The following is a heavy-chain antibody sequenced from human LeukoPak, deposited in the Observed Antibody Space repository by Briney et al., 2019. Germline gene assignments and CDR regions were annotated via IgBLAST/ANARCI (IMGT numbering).Heavy chain of an antibody. J-gene: IGHJ3*02. CDR1: GGSLSVPTYY. CDR3: ARTGYCRGDTCRFDVCDI. D-gene: IGHD2-15*01. CDR2: IYYIGST. Sequence: SETLSLTCTVSGGSLSVPTYYWSWIRQSPGRGLEWIGDIYYIGSTNYNPSRKSRVTVAVDTSQNQFTLGLGSVPAAGTAVYYCARTGYCRGDTCRFDVCDIWGQGTVVSVSS. V-gene: IGHV4-61*01.